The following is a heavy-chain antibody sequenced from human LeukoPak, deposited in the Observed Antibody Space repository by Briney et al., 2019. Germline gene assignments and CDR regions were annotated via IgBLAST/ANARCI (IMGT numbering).Heavy chain of an antibody. CDR3: ANVEFAVTIFGVVKGLGAFDI. J-gene: IGHJ3*02. Sequence: PGRSLRLSCVASRFTFTGFAMHWVRQAPGKGLEWVSAISGSGGSTYYADSVKGRFTISRDNSKNTLYLQMNSLRAEDTAVYYCANVEFAVTIFGVVKGLGAFDIWGQGTMVTVSS. CDR1: RFTFTGFA. CDR2: ISGSGGST. V-gene: IGHV3-23*01. D-gene: IGHD3-3*01.